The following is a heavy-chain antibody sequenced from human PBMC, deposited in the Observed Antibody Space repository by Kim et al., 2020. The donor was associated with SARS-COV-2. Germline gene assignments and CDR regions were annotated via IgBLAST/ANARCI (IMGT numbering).Heavy chain of an antibody. CDR2: ISTGGSKS. V-gene: IGHV3-11*01. CDR3: ATTHFYGLYV. CDR1: GFTFSDFY. D-gene: IGHD3-3*02. J-gene: IGHJ6*02. Sequence: GGSLRLSCEASGFTFSDFYMSWMRQAPGKGLEWISDISTGGSKSYYADSVKGRFTTSRDNSKNALYLQMNSLRADDTAVYYCATTHFYGLYVWGQGTTVT.